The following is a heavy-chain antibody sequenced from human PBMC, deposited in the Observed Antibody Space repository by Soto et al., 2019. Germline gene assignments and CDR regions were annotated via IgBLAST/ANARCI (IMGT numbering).Heavy chain of an antibody. V-gene: IGHV4-34*01. CDR2: INHSGST. CDR3: ARGRGFTMVRGVSNWFDP. CDR1: GGSFSGYY. Sequence: SETLSLTCAVYGGSFSGYYWSWIRQPPGKGLEWIGEINHSGSTNYNPSLKSRVTISVDTSKNQFSLKLSSVIAADTAVYYCARGRGFTMVRGVSNWFDPWGQGTLVTVSS. J-gene: IGHJ5*02. D-gene: IGHD3-10*01.